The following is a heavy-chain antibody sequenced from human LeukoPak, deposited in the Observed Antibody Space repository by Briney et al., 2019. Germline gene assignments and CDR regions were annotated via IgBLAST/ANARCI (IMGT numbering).Heavy chain of an antibody. CDR1: GFTFSSYS. D-gene: IGHD3-9*01. J-gene: IGHJ4*02. CDR2: ISSSSSYI. Sequence: GGSLRLSCAASGFTFSSYSMNWVRQAPGKGLEWVSSISSSSSYIYYADSVKGRFTISRDNAKNSLYLQTNSLRAEDTAVYYCARTNYDILTGLFDDYWGQGTLVTVSS. V-gene: IGHV3-21*01. CDR3: ARTNYDILTGLFDDY.